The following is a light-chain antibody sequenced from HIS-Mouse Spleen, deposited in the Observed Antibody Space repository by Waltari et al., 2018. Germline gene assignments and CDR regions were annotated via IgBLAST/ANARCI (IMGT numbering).Light chain of an antibody. Sequence: QSALTQPASVSGSPGQSITISCTGTSSDVGSYNLVSWYQQHPGKAPKRMIYEGSKRPSGVSKRFSGSKSGNTASLTISGLQAEDEADYYCCSYAGSSTFFVVFGGGTKLTVL. V-gene: IGLV2-23*03. CDR2: EGS. CDR1: SSDVGSYNL. CDR3: CSYAGSSTFFVV. J-gene: IGLJ2*01.